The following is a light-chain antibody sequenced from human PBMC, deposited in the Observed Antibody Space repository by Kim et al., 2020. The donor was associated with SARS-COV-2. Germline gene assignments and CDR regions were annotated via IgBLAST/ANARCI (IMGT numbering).Light chain of an antibody. CDR2: VVS. CDR3: SSYTRSSTNYV. J-gene: IGLJ1*01. Sequence: ITISCTGTSGDVGSSNYFSWYQQQPGKAHYLMIYVVSNRPSGVSNRFCRSKSGNAASLTISGRQSEDEADYYCSSYTRSSTNYVFGTGTKVTVL. V-gene: IGLV2-14*03. CDR1: SGDVGSSNY.